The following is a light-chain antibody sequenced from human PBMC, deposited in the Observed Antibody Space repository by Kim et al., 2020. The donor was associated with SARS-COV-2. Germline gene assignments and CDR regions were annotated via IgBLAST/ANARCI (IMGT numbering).Light chain of an antibody. CDR2: DVN. CDR3: SSYTSTTTVI. J-gene: IGLJ2*01. Sequence: QSALTQPASVSGSPGQSITISCTGTSRDVGYYDFVSWYQQHPGKAPKLMIYDVNNRPSGVSLRFSGSKSGNTASLTISRLQAEDEADYYCSSYTSTTTVIFGGGTKLTVL. V-gene: IGLV2-14*03. CDR1: SRDVGYYDF.